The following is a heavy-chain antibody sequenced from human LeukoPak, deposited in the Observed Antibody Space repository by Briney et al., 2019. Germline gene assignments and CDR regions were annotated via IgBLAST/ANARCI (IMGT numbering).Heavy chain of an antibody. J-gene: IGHJ4*02. CDR1: GGSFGGYY. Sequence: SETLSLTCAVYGGSFGGYYWGWIRQPPGKGLEWIGEINYSGSTNYNPSLKSRVTISVDTSKNQFSLKLSSVTAADTAVYYCARDGSGSYYHYWGQGTLVTVSS. V-gene: IGHV4-34*01. CDR3: ARDGSGSYYHY. CDR2: INYSGST. D-gene: IGHD3-10*01.